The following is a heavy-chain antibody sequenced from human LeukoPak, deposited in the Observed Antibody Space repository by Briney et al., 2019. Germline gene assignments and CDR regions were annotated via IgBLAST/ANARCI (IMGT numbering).Heavy chain of an antibody. CDR3: ARQAGDYDTLTGYSVTTFFDY. J-gene: IGHJ4*02. Sequence: PSETLSLTCTVSGGSISSYYWSWIRQPPGKGLEWIGYIYYSVSTNYNPSLKSRVTISVDTSKNQFSLKLSSVTAADTAVYYCARQAGDYDTLTGYSVTTFFDYWGQGTLVTVSS. CDR2: IYYSVST. V-gene: IGHV4-59*08. D-gene: IGHD3-9*01. CDR1: GGSISSYY.